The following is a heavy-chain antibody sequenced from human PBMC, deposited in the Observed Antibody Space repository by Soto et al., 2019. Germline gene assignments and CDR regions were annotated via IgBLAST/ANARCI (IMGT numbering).Heavy chain of an antibody. D-gene: IGHD7-27*01. J-gene: IGHJ4*02. V-gene: IGHV4-61*08. CDR1: GGSISSCGYY. CDR3: ARPGRDWGSLEY. Sequence: SEPLSLTRTVSGGSISSCGYYWSWIRQHPGKGLEWIAFIYYSGSTYYNPSLKSRVTISVDTSKNQFSLNLNSVTAADTAVYYCARPGRDWGSLEYWGQGTRVTVS. CDR2: IYYSGST.